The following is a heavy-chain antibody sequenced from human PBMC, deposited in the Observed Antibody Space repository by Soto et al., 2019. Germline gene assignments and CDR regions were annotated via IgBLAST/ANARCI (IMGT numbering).Heavy chain of an antibody. D-gene: IGHD2-15*01. J-gene: IGHJ6*02. Sequence: SVNVSCKASGGTFSSYAISWVRQAPGQGLEWMGGIIPIFGTANYAQKFQGRVTITADESTSTAYMELSSLRSEDTAVYYCAREDCSGGSCYFYGMDVWGQGTTVTVSS. CDR1: GGTFSSYA. CDR2: IIPIFGTA. V-gene: IGHV1-69*13. CDR3: AREDCSGGSCYFYGMDV.